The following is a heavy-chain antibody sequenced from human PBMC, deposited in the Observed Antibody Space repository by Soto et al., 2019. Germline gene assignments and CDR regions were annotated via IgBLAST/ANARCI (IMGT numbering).Heavy chain of an antibody. Sequence: SQTLSLTCAVYGGSFSGYYWSWIRQPPGKGLEWIGEINHSGSTNYNPSLKSRVTISVDTSKNQFSLKLSSVTAADTAVYYCARVPPNSRGYGIWGQGTLVTVSS. V-gene: IGHV4-34*01. D-gene: IGHD5-12*01. CDR2: INHSGST. J-gene: IGHJ4*02. CDR3: ARVPPNSRGYGI. CDR1: GGSFSGYY.